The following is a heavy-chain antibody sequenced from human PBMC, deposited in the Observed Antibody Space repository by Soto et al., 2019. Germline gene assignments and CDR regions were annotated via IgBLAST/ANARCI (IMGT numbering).Heavy chain of an antibody. CDR1: GGSFSGYY. J-gene: IGHJ6*03. Sequence: SETLSLTCAVYGGSFSGYYWSWIRQPPGKGLEWIGEINHSGSTNYNPSLKSRVTISVDTSKNQFSLKLSSVTAADTAVYYCARGGVYCSGGSCYYYYYYMDVWGKGTTVTVSS. CDR2: INHSGST. CDR3: ARGGVYCSGGSCYYYYYYMDV. D-gene: IGHD2-15*01. V-gene: IGHV4-34*01.